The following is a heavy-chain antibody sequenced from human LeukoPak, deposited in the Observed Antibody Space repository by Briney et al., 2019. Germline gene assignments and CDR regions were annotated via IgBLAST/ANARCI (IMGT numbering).Heavy chain of an antibody. J-gene: IGHJ4*02. Sequence: SETLSLTCTVYGGSISSGSFYWSWIRQPAGKGLEWIGRIYTSGSTNYNPSLKSRVTISVDTSKNQFSLKLSSVTAADTAVYYCARGVRGVILGRHNQNYFDYWGQGTLVTVSS. D-gene: IGHD3-10*01. CDR1: GGSISSGSFY. CDR2: IYTSGST. V-gene: IGHV4-61*02. CDR3: ARGVRGVILGRHNQNYFDY.